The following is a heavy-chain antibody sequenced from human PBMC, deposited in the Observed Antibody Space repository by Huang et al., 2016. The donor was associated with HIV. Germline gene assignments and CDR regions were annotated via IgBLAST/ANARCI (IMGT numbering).Heavy chain of an antibody. V-gene: IGHV1-46*03. J-gene: IGHJ5*01. Sequence: QVQLVQSGAEVKKPGASVTISCKASGFSILIYYIHWVRQAPGQGLELMGIVNPSGGGADYAQKCKGRVTMTRDTSTRTLYMELSSLRSEDTAVYYCAREGITPSGTEVSGFDFWGQGTPVSVSS. D-gene: IGHD6-13*01. CDR1: GFSILIYY. CDR3: AREGITPSGTEVSGFDF. CDR2: VNPSGGGA.